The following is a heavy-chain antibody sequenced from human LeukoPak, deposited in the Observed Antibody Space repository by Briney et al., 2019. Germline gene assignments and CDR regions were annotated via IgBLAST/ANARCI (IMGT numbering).Heavy chain of an antibody. CDR3: TRHQEKWLLLADYYYGMDV. V-gene: IGHV3-73*01. CDR2: IRSKANSYAT. D-gene: IGHD3-22*01. J-gene: IGHJ6*02. CDR1: GFTFSGSA. Sequence: GGSLRLSCAASGFTFSGSAMHWVRQASGKGLEWVGRIRSKANSYATAYAASVKGRFTIARDDSKSTAYLQMNSLKTEDTAVYYCTRHQEKWLLLADYYYGMDVWGQGTTVTVSS.